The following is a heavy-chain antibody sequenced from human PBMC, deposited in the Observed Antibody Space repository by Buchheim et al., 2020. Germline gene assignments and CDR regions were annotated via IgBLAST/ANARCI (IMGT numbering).Heavy chain of an antibody. D-gene: IGHD1-26*01. CDR3: ARAHRYSGSSLIKFAY. Sequence: QVQLVQSGAEAKKPGSSVKVSCKASGGTFSSYAFNWVRQAPGQGLEWMGGIIPIFGTANYAQNFQGRVTITADKSTSTAYMELTSLKSEDTAVYYCARAHRYSGSSLIKFAYWGQGTL. CDR1: GGTFSSYA. J-gene: IGHJ4*02. CDR2: IIPIFGTA. V-gene: IGHV1-69*06.